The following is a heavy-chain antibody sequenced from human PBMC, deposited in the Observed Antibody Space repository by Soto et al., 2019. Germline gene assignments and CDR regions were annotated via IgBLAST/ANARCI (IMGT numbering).Heavy chain of an antibody. J-gene: IGHJ5*02. D-gene: IGHD5-12*01. Sequence: SETLSLTCAVYGGSFSGYYWSWIRQPPGKGLEWIGEINHSGSTNYNPSLKSRVTISVDTSKNQFSLKLSSVTAADTAVYYCASRAVGWLHARRGSRFDPWGQGTLVTVSS. CDR1: GGSFSGYY. V-gene: IGHV4-34*01. CDR3: ASRAVGWLHARRGSRFDP. CDR2: INHSGST.